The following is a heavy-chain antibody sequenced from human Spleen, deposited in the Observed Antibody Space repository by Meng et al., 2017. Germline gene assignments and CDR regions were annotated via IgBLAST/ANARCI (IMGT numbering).Heavy chain of an antibody. CDR3: AKSYYDSSGPFDY. D-gene: IGHD3-22*01. CDR1: GFTFDDYA. Sequence: GGSLRLSCAASGFTFDDYAMHWVRQAPGKGLEWVSGISWNSGSIGYADSVKGRLTISRDNAKNSLYLQMNSLRAEDTALYYCAKSYYDSSGPFDYWGQGTLVTVSS. CDR2: ISWNSGSI. J-gene: IGHJ4*02. V-gene: IGHV3-9*01.